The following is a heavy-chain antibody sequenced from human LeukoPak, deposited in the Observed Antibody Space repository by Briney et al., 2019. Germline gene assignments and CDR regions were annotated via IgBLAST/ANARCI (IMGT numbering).Heavy chain of an antibody. CDR2: ISYSGDDT. CDR3: AKDWADIVVVPAAGFDY. D-gene: IGHD2-2*01. J-gene: IGHJ4*02. CDR1: GFTFSNYA. V-gene: IGHV3-23*01. Sequence: QPGGSLRLSCAASGFTFSNYAMSWVRQAPGKGLEWVSSISYSGDDTYYADSVKGRFTISRDNSKNTLYLQMNSLRAEDTAVYYCAKDWADIVVVPAAGFDYWGQGTLVTVSS.